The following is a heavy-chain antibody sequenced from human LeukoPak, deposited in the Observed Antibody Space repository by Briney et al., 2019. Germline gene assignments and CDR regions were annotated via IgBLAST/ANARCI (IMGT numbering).Heavy chain of an antibody. CDR2: ISGSGGGT. J-gene: IGHJ6*01. D-gene: IGHD1-26*01. V-gene: IGHV3-23*01. Sequence: GGSLRLSCAVSGITLSNYGMSWVRQAPGKGLEWVAGISGSGGGTSYADSVKGRFSISRDNSKNTLYLQMNSLRAEDTAIYYCAKMKGHPLPKYYMDVWGQGTTVTVSS. CDR1: GITLSNYG. CDR3: AKMKGHPLPKYYMDV.